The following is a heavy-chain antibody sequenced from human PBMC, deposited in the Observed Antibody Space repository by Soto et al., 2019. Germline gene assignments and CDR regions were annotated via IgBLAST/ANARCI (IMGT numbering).Heavy chain of an antibody. CDR2: INAGNGNT. D-gene: IGHD3-22*01. V-gene: IGHV1-3*01. Sequence: QVQLVQSGAEVKKPGASVKVSCKASGYTFTTYAMHWVRQAPGQRLEWTGWINAGNGNTKYSQNFQGRVTITRDTSASTAYMELSSLRSEDTAVYYCASRGGSSGYLGYWGQGTLVTVSS. CDR1: GYTFTTYA. J-gene: IGHJ4*02. CDR3: ASRGGSSGYLGY.